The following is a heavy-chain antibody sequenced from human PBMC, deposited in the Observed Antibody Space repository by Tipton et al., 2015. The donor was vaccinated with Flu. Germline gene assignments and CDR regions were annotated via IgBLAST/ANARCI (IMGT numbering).Heavy chain of an antibody. CDR1: GGSFSGYY. D-gene: IGHD3-10*01. Sequence: TLSLTCVVHGGSFSGYYWSWIRRSPGKGLEWIGEIDHSGTTNYSPSLKSRVTISRDTSKIQFSLNMGSVTAADTAVYYCARSVVGSGSQYPVGYYYYGMYVWGQGTTVTVSS. CDR3: ARSVVGSGSQYPVGYYYYGMYV. V-gene: IGHV4-34*01. CDR2: IDHSGTT. J-gene: IGHJ6*02.